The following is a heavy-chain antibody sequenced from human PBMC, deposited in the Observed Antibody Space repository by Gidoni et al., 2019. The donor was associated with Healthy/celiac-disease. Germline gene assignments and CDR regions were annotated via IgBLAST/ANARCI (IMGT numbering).Heavy chain of an antibody. V-gene: IGHV3-23*01. CDR1: GFPFSSYA. Sequence: EVQLLESGGGLVQPGGSLLLSCAASGFPFSSYAMSWVRQAPGKGLEWVSAMSGSGGSTYYADAVKGRFTISRDNSKNTLYLQMNSLRAEDTAVYYCAKDEPGYSSSWDDYWGQGTLVTVSS. D-gene: IGHD6-13*01. J-gene: IGHJ4*02. CDR2: MSGSGGST. CDR3: AKDEPGYSSSWDDY.